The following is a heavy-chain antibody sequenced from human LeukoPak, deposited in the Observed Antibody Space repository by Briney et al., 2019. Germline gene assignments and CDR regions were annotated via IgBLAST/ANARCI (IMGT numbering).Heavy chain of an antibody. CDR2: ISPDNNKT. V-gene: IGHV1-18*01. Sequence: ASVKVSCKASGYTFTSSGITWVRQAPGQGLEWMGWISPDNNKTHYAQTVQGRVTMTTDTSTNTAYMELRSLRSDDTAVYYCARDQGYSYGYGDPKNYFDYWGQGTLVTVSS. CDR3: ARDQGYSYGYGDPKNYFDY. J-gene: IGHJ4*02. CDR1: GYTFTSSG. D-gene: IGHD5-18*01.